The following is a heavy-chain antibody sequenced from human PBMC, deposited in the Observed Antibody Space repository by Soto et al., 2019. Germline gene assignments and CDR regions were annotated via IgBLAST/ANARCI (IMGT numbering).Heavy chain of an antibody. V-gene: IGHV1-69*01. Sequence: QVQLVQSGAEVKKPGSSVKVYCKASGGTFSSYAISWVRQAPGQGLAWTGGIIPSFGTANYSQKFKGRVTITADESTSTAYMEQSSLRSEDTAVYYCARDWRRSFVSGWFDPWGQGSLVTVSS. CDR1: GGTFSSYA. J-gene: IGHJ5*02. CDR3: ARDWRRSFVSGWFDP. D-gene: IGHD6-13*01. CDR2: IIPSFGTA.